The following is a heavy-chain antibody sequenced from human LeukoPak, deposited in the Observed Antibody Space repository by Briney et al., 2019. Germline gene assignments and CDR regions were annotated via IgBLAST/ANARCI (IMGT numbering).Heavy chain of an antibody. J-gene: IGHJ4*02. Sequence: GGSLRLSCAASQFTVSSNYMSWVRQAPGKGLEWVSVLYSGGNTYYADSVKGRFTISRDNSKNTLYLQMNSLRAEDTAVYYCARVGIQLWSQVYFDYWGQGTLVTVSS. CDR3: ARVGIQLWSQVYFDY. D-gene: IGHD5-18*01. V-gene: IGHV3-53*05. CDR2: LYSGGNT. CDR1: QFTVSSNY.